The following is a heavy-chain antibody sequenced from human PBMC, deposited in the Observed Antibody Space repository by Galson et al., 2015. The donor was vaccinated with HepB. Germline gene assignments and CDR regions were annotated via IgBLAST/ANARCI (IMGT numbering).Heavy chain of an antibody. CDR3: ARARVRGNYGDYLEYFQH. V-gene: IGHV7-4-1*02. CDR1: GYTFTSYA. Sequence: SVKVSCKASGYTFTSYAMNWVRQAPGQGLEWMGWINTNTGNPTYAQGFTGRFVFSLDTSVSTAYMQISSLKAEDTAVYYCARARVRGNYGDYLEYFQHWGQGTLVTVSS. D-gene: IGHD4-17*01. J-gene: IGHJ1*01. CDR2: INTNTGNP.